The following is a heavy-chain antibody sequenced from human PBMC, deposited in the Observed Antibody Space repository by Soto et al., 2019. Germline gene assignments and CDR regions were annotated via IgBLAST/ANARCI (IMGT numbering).Heavy chain of an antibody. Sequence: QVQLVESGGGVVQPGRSLRLSCAASGFTFSSFGMHWVRQAPGKGLEWVAVLWYDGSNEVHAESVKGRFTISRDNSKNKLYLQMNSLRVEDTAVYYCARDPTTYGVGHTGLDTWGQGTLVTVSS. J-gene: IGHJ5*02. CDR3: ARDPTTYGVGHTGLDT. CDR1: GFTFSSFG. CDR2: LWYDGSNE. D-gene: IGHD1-26*01. V-gene: IGHV3-33*01.